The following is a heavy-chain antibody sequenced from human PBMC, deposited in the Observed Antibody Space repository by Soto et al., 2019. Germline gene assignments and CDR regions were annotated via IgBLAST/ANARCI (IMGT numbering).Heavy chain of an antibody. CDR3: ARGSTVTTPYYYYGMDV. V-gene: IGHV3-7*01. D-gene: IGHD4-17*01. CDR2: IKQDGSEK. J-gene: IGHJ6*02. Sequence: EVQLVESGGGLVQPGGSLRLSCAASGFTFSSYWMSWVRQAPGKGLEWVANIKQDGSEKYYVDSVKGRFTISRDNAKNSLYLQMNSLRAEDTAVYYCARGSTVTTPYYYYGMDVWGQGTTVTVSS. CDR1: GFTFSSYW.